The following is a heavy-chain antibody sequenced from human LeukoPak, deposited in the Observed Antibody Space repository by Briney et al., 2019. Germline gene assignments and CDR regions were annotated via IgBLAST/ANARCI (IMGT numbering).Heavy chain of an antibody. D-gene: IGHD5-24*01. V-gene: IGHV3-23*01. J-gene: IGHJ4*02. CDR3: AKDFTLAMATMFDY. CDR2: ISGSGDTT. CDR1: GFTFSSYA. Sequence: GGSLRLSCAASGFTFSSYAMSWVRQAPGKGLEWVSAISGSGDTTYYADSVKGRFTISRDNSKKALYLQMNSLRAEDTAVYYCAKDFTLAMATMFDYWGQGTLVTVSS.